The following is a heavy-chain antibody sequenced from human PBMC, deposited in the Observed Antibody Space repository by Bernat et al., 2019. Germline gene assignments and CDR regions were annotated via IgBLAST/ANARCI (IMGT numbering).Heavy chain of an antibody. D-gene: IGHD4-17*01. V-gene: IGHV4-34*01. CDR3: ARADYGDYGGHFDY. Sequence: QVQLQQWGAGLLKPSETLSLTCAVYGGSFSGYYWSWIRQPPGKGLEWIGEINHSGSTNYNPSLKSRVTMSVDTSKNQFSLKLSSVTAADTAVYYCARADYGDYGGHFDYWGQGTLVTVSS. CDR1: GGSFSGYY. CDR2: INHSGST. J-gene: IGHJ4*02.